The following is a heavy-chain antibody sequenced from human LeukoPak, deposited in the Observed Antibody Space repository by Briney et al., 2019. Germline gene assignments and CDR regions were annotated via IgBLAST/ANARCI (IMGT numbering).Heavy chain of an antibody. CDR1: GYSFTSYW. CDR3: ASESPMIGDAFDI. J-gene: IGHJ3*02. Sequence: GEPLKISCKGSGYSFTSYWIGWVRQMPGKGLEWMGIIYPGDSDTRYSPSFQGQFTISADKSISTAYLQWSSLKASDTAMYYCASESPMIGDAFDIWGQGTMVTVSS. D-gene: IGHD3-22*01. CDR2: IYPGDSDT. V-gene: IGHV5-51*01.